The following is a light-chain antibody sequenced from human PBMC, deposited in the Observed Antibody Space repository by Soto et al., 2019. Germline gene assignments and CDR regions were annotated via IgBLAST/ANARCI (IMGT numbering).Light chain of an antibody. Sequence: QSVLTQPPSVSGAPGQRVTISCTGSSSNIGAGYDVHWYQQRPGTAPKLLIYYDDLLASGVSDRFSGSKSGTSASLAISGLQPEDEADYFCAVWDDYLNEVVFGGGTKLTVL. V-gene: IGLV1-40*01. CDR1: SSNIGAGYD. CDR3: AVWDDYLNEVV. CDR2: YDD. J-gene: IGLJ3*02.